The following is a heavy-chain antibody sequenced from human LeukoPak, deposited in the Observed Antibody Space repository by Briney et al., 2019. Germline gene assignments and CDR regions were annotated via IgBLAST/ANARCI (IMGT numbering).Heavy chain of an antibody. V-gene: IGHV1-18*01. D-gene: IGHD3-22*01. CDR3: ARGPPSNYYDSSGVPDY. CDR1: GYTFTSYG. J-gene: IGHJ4*02. CDR2: ISAYNGNT. Sequence: GASVKVSCKASGYTFTSYGISWVRQAPGQGLEWMGWISAYNGNTNYAQKLQGRVTMTTDTSTSTAYMELRSLRSDDTAVYYCARGPPSNYYDSSGVPDYWGQGTLVTVSS.